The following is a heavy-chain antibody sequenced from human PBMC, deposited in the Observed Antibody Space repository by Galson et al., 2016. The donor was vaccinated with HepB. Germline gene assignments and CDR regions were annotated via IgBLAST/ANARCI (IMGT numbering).Heavy chain of an antibody. CDR3: ATGIVVAGKYYYYYMDV. CDR1: GGSITSDSSS. Sequence: SETLSLTCALSGGSITSDSSSWGWIRQPPGKGLEWIGSIHYSGSTYYNPSLNSRVTMSVDTSKNQFFLRLNSVTAADKGVDYCATGIVVAGKYYYYYMDVWGKGTTVTVSS. J-gene: IGHJ6*03. V-gene: IGHV4-39*01. D-gene: IGHD6-19*01. CDR2: IHYSGST.